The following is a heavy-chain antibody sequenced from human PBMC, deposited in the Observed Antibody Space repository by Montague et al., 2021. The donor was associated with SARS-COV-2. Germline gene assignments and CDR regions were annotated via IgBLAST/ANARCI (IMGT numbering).Heavy chain of an antibody. D-gene: IGHD5-24*01. CDR2: ITHTGNR. Sequence: SETLSLTCAVYGGSSTNYFWTWIRQTPAKGLEWIGEITHTGNRDFNPSLKSHVILSVDKSKSQFSLKLTSVTAADTGVYYCARGTGQQLVFSYVYYGMDIWGQGTTVSVSS. J-gene: IGHJ6*02. CDR1: GGSSTNYF. V-gene: IGHV4-34*01. CDR3: ARGTGQQLVFSYVYYGMDI.